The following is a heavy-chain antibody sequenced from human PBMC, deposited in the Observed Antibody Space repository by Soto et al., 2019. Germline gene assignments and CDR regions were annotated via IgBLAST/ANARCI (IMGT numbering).Heavy chain of an antibody. CDR2: ISSSSSYT. D-gene: IGHD3-16*01. CDR3: ARDLGGAEFYYYYGMDV. CDR1: GFTFSDYY. V-gene: IGHV3-11*06. J-gene: IGHJ6*02. Sequence: QVQLVESGGGLVKPGGSLRLSCAASGFTFSDYYMSWIRQAPGKGLEWVSYISSSSSYTNYADSVKGRFTISRDNAKNSLYLQMNSLRAEDTAVYYCARDLGGAEFYYYYGMDVWGQGTTVTVSS.